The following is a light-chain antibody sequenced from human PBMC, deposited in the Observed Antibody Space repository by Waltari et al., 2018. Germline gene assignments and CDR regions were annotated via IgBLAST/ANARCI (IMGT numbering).Light chain of an antibody. CDR2: DVT. CDR3: SSQTLDGLVL. J-gene: IGLJ2*01. CDR1: GSAAGASEA. V-gene: IGLV2-14*03. Sequence: QSALTQPASVSGSPGQSITISCSGLGSAAGASEAVYWHKHHPDKPPQLIIYDVTHRPSGVSDRFSASKSANTASLTISRLQPEDEADYYCSSQTLDGLVLFGGGTKLTVL.